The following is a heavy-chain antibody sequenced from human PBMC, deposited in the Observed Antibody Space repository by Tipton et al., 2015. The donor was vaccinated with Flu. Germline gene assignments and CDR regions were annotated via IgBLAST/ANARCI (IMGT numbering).Heavy chain of an antibody. J-gene: IGHJ3*02. CDR2: VFYSGSP. V-gene: IGHV4-39*01. D-gene: IGHD4/OR15-4a*01. CDR1: GGSLTSSSFY. Sequence: GLVKPSETLSLICTISGGSLTSSSFYWAWLRQPPGKGLEWIGSVFYSGSPHYTPSLRGRLTISMDSSKNQFTLNLNSVTASDTAVYYCARNKTIEELGLSAFDTWGQGTMVTVSS. CDR3: ARNKTIEELGLSAFDT.